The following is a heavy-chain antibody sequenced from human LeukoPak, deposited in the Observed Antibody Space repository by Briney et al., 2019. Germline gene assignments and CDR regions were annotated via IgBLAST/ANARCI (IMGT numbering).Heavy chain of an antibody. Sequence: GGSLRLSCAASGFTFSSYAMSWVRQAPGKGLEWVSAISGSGGSTYYADSVKGRFTISRDNSKNTLYLQMNSLRAEDTAVYYCVKGVLLWFVELYSSHWYFDYWGQGTLVTVSS. CDR3: VKGVLLWFVELYSSHWYFDY. V-gene: IGHV3-23*01. CDR1: GFTFSSYA. J-gene: IGHJ4*02. CDR2: ISGSGGST. D-gene: IGHD3-10*01.